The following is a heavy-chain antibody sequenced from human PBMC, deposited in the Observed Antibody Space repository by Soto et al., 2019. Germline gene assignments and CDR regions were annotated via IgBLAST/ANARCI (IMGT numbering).Heavy chain of an antibody. Sequence: PSETLSLTCTVSGGSISSYYWSRIRQPAGKGLEWIGRIYTSGSTNYNPSLKSRVTMSVDTSKNQFSLKLSSVTAADTAVYYCARDSHLGYCSGGSCYGGYYYGMDVWGQGTTVTVSS. CDR1: GGSISSYY. CDR2: IYTSGST. V-gene: IGHV4-4*07. J-gene: IGHJ6*02. CDR3: ARDSHLGYCSGGSCYGGYYYGMDV. D-gene: IGHD2-15*01.